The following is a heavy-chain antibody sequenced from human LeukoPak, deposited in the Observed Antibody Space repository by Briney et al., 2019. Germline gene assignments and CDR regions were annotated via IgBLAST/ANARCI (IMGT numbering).Heavy chain of an antibody. V-gene: IGHV1-46*01. CDR2: INPSGGST. CDR3: ARAIAAAGLDY. D-gene: IGHD6-13*01. CDR1: GYTFTSYY. Sequence: ASVEVSCKASGYTFTSYYMHWVRQAPGQGLEWMGIINPSGGSTSYAQKFQGRVTMTRDTSTSTVYMELSSLRSEDTAVYYCARAIAAAGLDYWGQGTLVTVSS. J-gene: IGHJ4*02.